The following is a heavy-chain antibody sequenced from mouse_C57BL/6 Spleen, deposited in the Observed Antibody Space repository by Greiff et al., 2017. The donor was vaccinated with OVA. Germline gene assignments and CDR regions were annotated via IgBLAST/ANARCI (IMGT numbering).Heavy chain of an antibody. Sequence: VQLQQSGPALVKPGASVTMSCKASGYTFTDYNMHWVKQSPGKSLEWIGYINPNNGGTSYNQQFKGKATLTVNKSSSTAYMELRSLTSEDSAVYDCARGGNYCYFDYWGQGTTLTVSS. CDR3: ARGGNYCYFDY. CDR2: INPNNGGT. V-gene: IGHV1-22*01. CDR1: GYTFTDYN. D-gene: IGHD2-1*01. J-gene: IGHJ2*01.